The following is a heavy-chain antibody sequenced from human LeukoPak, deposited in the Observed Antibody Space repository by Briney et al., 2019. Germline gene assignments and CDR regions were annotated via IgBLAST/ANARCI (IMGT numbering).Heavy chain of an antibody. J-gene: IGHJ6*03. CDR2: IYYSGNT. V-gene: IGHV4-39*01. D-gene: IGHD2-15*01. Sequence: PSQTLSLTYTVSGGSISISSYYWGWIRQPPGRGLEWIGNIYYSGNTYYNPPLKSRVTISVDTSRNQFSLRLSSVTAADTAMYYRARPPPPDYCSGGPCYSSLAYYYYYMDAWGKGTTVTVSS. CDR3: ARPPPPDYCSGGPCYSSLAYYYYYMDA. CDR1: GGSISISSYY.